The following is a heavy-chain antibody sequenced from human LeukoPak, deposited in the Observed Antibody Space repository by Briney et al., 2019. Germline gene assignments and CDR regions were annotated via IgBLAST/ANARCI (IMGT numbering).Heavy chain of an antibody. V-gene: IGHV4-59*12. D-gene: IGHD6-13*01. Sequence: SETLSLTCTVSGGSISSYYWSWIRQPPGKGLEWIGSIYYSGSTYYNPSLKSRVTISVDTSKNQFSLKLSSVTAADTAVYYCASSSSWPEYYFDYWGQGTLVTVSS. CDR3: ASSSSWPEYYFDY. CDR2: IYYSGST. CDR1: GGSISSYY. J-gene: IGHJ4*02.